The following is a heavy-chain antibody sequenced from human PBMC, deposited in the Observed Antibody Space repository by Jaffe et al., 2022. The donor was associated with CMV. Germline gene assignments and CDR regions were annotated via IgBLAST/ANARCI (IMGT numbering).Heavy chain of an antibody. V-gene: IGHV3-23*01. Sequence: EVQLLESGGGLVQPGGSLRLSCAASGFTFSSYAMSWVRQAPGKGLEWVSAISGSGGSTYYADSVKGRFTISRDNSKNTLYLQMNSLRAEDTAVYYCAKDTYSSGWNLPSGMDVWGQGTTVTVSS. D-gene: IGHD6-19*01. CDR3: AKDTYSSGWNLPSGMDV. J-gene: IGHJ6*02. CDR2: ISGSGGST. CDR1: GFTFSSYA.